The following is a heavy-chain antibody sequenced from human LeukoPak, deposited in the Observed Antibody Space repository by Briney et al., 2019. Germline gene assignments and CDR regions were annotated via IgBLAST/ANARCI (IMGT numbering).Heavy chain of an antibody. J-gene: IGHJ3*02. CDR1: GGSISSRTW. Sequence: SGTLSLTCAVSGGSISSRTWWSWVRQPPGKGLEWIGEIYHSGSINCNPSLKSRVTISLDRSKNQFSLKLNSMTAADTAVYYCASKADCRDGSCPTGAFDIWGQGTMVTVSS. CDR2: IYHSGSI. V-gene: IGHV4-4*02. D-gene: IGHD2-15*01. CDR3: ASKADCRDGSCPTGAFDI.